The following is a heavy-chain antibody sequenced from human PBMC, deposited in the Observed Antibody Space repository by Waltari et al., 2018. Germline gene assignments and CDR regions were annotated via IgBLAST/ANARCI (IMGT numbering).Heavy chain of an antibody. CDR2: GRPSNGNT. Sequence: QVQLVQSGPEVKKPGASVKVSCKASGYNFIIYGIDWVRQAPGQGLEWMGWGRPSNGNTNYEKKCQGRVTITTDTSTTTAYMELTSRGPDDTAVYFCARRPGYSSGWYDSWGQGTLVTVSS. CDR1: GYNFIIYG. J-gene: IGHJ5*01. D-gene: IGHD6-19*01. CDR3: ARRPGYSSGWYDS. V-gene: IGHV1-18*01.